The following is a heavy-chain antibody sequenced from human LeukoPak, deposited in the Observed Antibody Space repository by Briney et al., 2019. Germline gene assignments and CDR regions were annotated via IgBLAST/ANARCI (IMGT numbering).Heavy chain of an antibody. CDR1: GFTFSSYS. CDR3: ARALVDTAMAPSDY. Sequence: PGGSLRLSCAASGFTFSSYSMNWVRQAPGKGLEWVSSISSSSSYVYYADSVKGRFTISRDNAKNSLYLQMNSLRAEDTDVYYCARALVDTAMAPSDYRGQGTLVTVSS. V-gene: IGHV3-21*01. CDR2: ISSSSSYV. J-gene: IGHJ4*02. D-gene: IGHD5-18*01.